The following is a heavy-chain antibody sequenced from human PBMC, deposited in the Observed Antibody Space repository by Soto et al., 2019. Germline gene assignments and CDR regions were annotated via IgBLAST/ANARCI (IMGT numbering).Heavy chain of an antibody. CDR3: ARDSWLTMSTPD. V-gene: IGHV4-34*01. Sequence: SETLSLTCAVYGGSFSGYYWTWIRQPPGTGLEWTGEINHSGSTNYNPSLKSRVTISVDTSKNQFSLKLSSVTAADTAVYYCARDSWLTMSTPDWGQGTLVTVSS. CDR1: GGSFSGYY. D-gene: IGHD3-22*01. CDR2: INHSGST. J-gene: IGHJ4*02.